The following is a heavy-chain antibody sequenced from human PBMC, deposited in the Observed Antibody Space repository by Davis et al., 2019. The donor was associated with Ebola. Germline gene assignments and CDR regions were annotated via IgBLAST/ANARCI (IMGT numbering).Heavy chain of an antibody. CDR3: TRDDTGSYFWGGGDGAFDI. CDR2: IWFDGSNV. CDR1: GFTFNRYG. J-gene: IGHJ3*02. D-gene: IGHD1-26*01. V-gene: IGHV3-33*01. Sequence: GESLKISCAASGFTFNRYGMHWVRQGPGKELEWVAVIWFDGSNVFYGDSVKGRFTMSRDNSMNYLQMNSLRPEDTAIYYCTRDDTGSYFWGGGDGAFDIWGQGTKVTVSS.